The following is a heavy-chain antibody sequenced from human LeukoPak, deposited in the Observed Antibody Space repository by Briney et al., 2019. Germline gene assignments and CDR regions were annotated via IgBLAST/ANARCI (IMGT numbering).Heavy chain of an antibody. V-gene: IGHV5-51*01. CDR1: GYSFTSYW. D-gene: IGHD6-19*01. CDR2: IYPGDSDT. CDR3: ARLDSGWSKSNEVGYFDY. Sequence: GGSLKISCKGSGYSFTSYWIGWVRQMPGKGLEWMGIIYPGDSDTRYSSSFQGQVTISADKSISTAYLQWSSLKASDTAMYYCARLDSGWSKSNEVGYFDYWGQGTLVTVSS. J-gene: IGHJ4*02.